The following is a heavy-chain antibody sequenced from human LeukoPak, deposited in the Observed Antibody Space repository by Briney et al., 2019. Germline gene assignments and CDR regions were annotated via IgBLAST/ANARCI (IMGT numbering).Heavy chain of an antibody. CDR3: ATLGEYYDSSGYYYN. D-gene: IGHD3-22*01. CDR1: GGSFSGYY. J-gene: IGHJ4*02. CDR2: INHSGST. V-gene: IGHV4-34*01. Sequence: SETLSLTCAVYGGSFSGYYWSWIRQPPGKGLEWIGEINHSGSTNYNPSLKSRVTISVDTSKNQFSLKLTSVTAAATAVYYCATLGEYYDSSGYYYNWGQGTLVTVSS.